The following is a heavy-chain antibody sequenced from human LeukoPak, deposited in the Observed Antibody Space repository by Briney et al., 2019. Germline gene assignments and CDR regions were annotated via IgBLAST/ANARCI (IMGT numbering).Heavy chain of an antibody. D-gene: IGHD3-16*01. CDR3: ARAAYRDGGDY. CDR1: GLSFSSYT. Sequence: NSGGSLRLTCAPSGLSFSSYTIHWVRQAPGKGLEWVSSISSTSGYIHYADSVKGRFSISRDNAKNLVHLEMDILRADDTAVYYCARAAYRDGGDYWGQGTLVTVSS. V-gene: IGHV3-21*01. J-gene: IGHJ4*02. CDR2: ISSTSGYI.